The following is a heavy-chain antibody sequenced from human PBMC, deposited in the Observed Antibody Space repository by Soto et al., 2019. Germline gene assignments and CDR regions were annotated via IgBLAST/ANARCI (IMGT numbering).Heavy chain of an antibody. CDR1: GYSFTSYW. CDR2: IYPGDSDT. J-gene: IGHJ3*01. D-gene: IGHD1-20*01. Sequence: LGESLKISCKGSGYSFTSYWIGWVRQMPGKGLEWMGIIYPGDSDTRYSPSFQGQVTISADKSISTAYLQWSSLKASDTAMYSSARPPNGNAGSVAFDFWGQGTQVAVSS. V-gene: IGHV5-51*01. CDR3: ARPPNGNAGSVAFDF.